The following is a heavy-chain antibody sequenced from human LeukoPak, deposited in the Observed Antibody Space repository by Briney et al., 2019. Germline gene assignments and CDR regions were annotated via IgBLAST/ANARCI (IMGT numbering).Heavy chain of an antibody. D-gene: IGHD3-9*01. V-gene: IGHV1-2*02. CDR3: ARSPDILTGEKFDY. CDR2: MNPKSGGT. J-gene: IGHJ4*02. CDR1: GYTFTGYY. Sequence: PGASVKVSCKASGYTFTGYYVHWVRQAPGQGLEWMGWMNPKSGGTNYAQKFEARVTMNRDTSISTAYMELSRLRFDDTAVYYCARSPDILTGEKFDYWGQGTLVTVSS.